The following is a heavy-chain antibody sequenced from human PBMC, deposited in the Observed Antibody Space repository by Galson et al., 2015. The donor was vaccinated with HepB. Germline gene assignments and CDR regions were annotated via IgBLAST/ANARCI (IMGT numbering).Heavy chain of an antibody. CDR3: ARGGWFGETDNWFDP. J-gene: IGHJ5*02. V-gene: IGHV3-30*04. Sequence: SLRLSCAASGFTFSSYAMHWVRQAPGKGLEWVAVISYDGSNKYYADSVKGRFTISRDNSKNTLYLQMNSLRAEDTAVYYCARGGWFGETDNWFDPWGQGTLVTVSS. CDR1: GFTFSSYA. CDR2: ISYDGSNK. D-gene: IGHD3-10*01.